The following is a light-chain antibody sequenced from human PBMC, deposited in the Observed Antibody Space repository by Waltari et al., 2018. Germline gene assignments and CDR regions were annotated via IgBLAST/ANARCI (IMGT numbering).Light chain of an antibody. CDR2: VAS. J-gene: IGKJ4*01. CDR1: QGIRRY. CDR3: QSSDTAPPT. V-gene: IGKV1-27*01. Sequence: DIQMTQYPSSLSASVGDRVTISCRASQGIRRYVAWYQQKPGKAPKLLIYVASTLLSGVPSRFSGSGSGTEFSLTINSLQPEDVGTYYCQSSDTAPPTFGGGTKVEIK.